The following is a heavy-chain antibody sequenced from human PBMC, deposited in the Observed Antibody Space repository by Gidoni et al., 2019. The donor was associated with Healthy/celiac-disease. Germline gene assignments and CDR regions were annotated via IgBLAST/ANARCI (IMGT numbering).Heavy chain of an antibody. V-gene: IGHV4-39*01. CDR1: GGSISSSSYY. CDR3: ARDLGYCSGGSCYLPGY. D-gene: IGHD2-15*01. J-gene: IGHJ4*02. CDR2: IYYSGST. Sequence: QLQLQESGPGLVKPSETLSLTCTVSGGSISSSSYYWGWIRPPPGKGLEWIGSIYYSGSTYYNPSLKSRVTISVDTSKNQFSLKLSSVTAADTAVYYCARDLGYCSGGSCYLPGYWGQGTLVTVSS.